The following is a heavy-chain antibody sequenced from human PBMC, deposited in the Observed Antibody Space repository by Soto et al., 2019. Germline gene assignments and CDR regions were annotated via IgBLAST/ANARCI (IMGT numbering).Heavy chain of an antibody. CDR1: GGSISSGDYY. CDR2: IYYSGST. D-gene: IGHD3-9*01. J-gene: IGHJ6*02. Sequence: SETLSLTCTFSGGSISSGDYYWSWIRQPPGKGLEWIGYIYYSGSTYYNPSLKSRVTISVDTSKNQFSLKLSSVTAADTAVYYCARDHYVYDILTGYGYYYGMDVWGQGTTVTVSS. V-gene: IGHV4-30-4*01. CDR3: ARDHYVYDILTGYGYYYGMDV.